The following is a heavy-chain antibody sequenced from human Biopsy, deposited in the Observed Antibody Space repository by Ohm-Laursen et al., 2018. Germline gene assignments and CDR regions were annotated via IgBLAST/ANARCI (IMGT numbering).Heavy chain of an antibody. D-gene: IGHD3-10*01. J-gene: IGHJ5*02. CDR3: ARGLPRIAPMVRGRRTWFDP. Sequence: LSCAASGFTFSRYAMSWVRQTPGKGLEWIGEINHSGSTNYKPSLDSRVAISADTSKNQFSLNLYSATAADTAVYFCARGLPRIAPMVRGRRTWFDPWGQGTPVTVSS. CDR2: INHSGST. V-gene: IGHV4-34*01. CDR1: GFTFSRYA.